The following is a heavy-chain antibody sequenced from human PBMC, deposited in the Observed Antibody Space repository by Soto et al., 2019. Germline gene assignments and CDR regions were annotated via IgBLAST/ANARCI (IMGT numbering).Heavy chain of an antibody. CDR3: ARDRRWLPRGPNNWLDL. CDR2: IYYDGNS. CDR1: GGSINSGDYY. J-gene: IGHJ5*02. Sequence: SETLSLTCTVSGGSINSGDYYWTLVRQPPGKGLEWIGYIYYDGNSQHNPSLKSRVTMSIDTSKNQFSLNLSSVTAADTAVYYCARDRRWLPRGPNNWLDLWGQGTQVTVS. D-gene: IGHD5-12*01. V-gene: IGHV4-30-4*01.